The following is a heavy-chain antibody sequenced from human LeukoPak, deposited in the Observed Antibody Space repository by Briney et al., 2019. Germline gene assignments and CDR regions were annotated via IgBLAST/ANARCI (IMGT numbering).Heavy chain of an antibody. J-gene: IGHJ5*02. CDR2: IIPIFGTA. D-gene: IGHD5-18*01. CDR3: ARGGRRGAVDTAMVTP. CDR1: GGTFSSYA. V-gene: IGHV1-69*13. Sequence: SVKVSCKASGGTFSSYAISWVRQAPGQGLEWMGGIIPIFGTANYAQKFQGRGTITADESTNTAYMELSSLRSEDTAVYYCARGGRRGAVDTAMVTPWGQGTLVTVSS.